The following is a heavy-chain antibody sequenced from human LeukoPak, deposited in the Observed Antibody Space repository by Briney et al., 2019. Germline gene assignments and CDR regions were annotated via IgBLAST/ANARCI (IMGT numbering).Heavy chain of an antibody. CDR3: ARGSTAAGTPNDAFDI. Sequence: GGSLRLSCAASGFTFSSYAMSWVRQAPGKGLEWVSAISGSGGSTYYADSVKGRFTISRENAKNSLYLQMNSLRAGDTAVYYCARGSTAAGTPNDAFDIWGQGTMVTVSS. CDR2: ISGSGGST. V-gene: IGHV3-23*01. CDR1: GFTFSSYA. J-gene: IGHJ3*02. D-gene: IGHD6-13*01.